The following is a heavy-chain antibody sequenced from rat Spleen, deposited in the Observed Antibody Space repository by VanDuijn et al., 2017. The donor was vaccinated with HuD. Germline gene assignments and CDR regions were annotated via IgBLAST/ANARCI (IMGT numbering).Heavy chain of an antibody. CDR2: ISYDGTKT. CDR3: TRRGYLSDWYFDF. J-gene: IGHJ1*01. V-gene: IGHV5-31*01. D-gene: IGHD4-4*01. Sequence: EVQLVESGGGLVQPGRSLKLSCVASGFTFNNYWMTWIRQAPGKGLGWVATISYDGTKTYYRDSVKGRFTISRDNARSTLNLHMDSLRSEDTAIYYCTRRGYLSDWYFDFWGPGTMVTVSS. CDR1: GFTFNNYW.